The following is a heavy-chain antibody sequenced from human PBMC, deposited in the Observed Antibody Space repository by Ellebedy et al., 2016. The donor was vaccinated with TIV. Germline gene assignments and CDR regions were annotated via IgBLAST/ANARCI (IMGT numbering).Heavy chain of an antibody. V-gene: IGHV3-23*01. J-gene: IGHJ4*02. CDR3: AKDLPSALLVATIKFDY. CDR1: GFTFSSYA. Sequence: GESLKISXAASGFTFSSYAMSWVRQAPGKGLEWVSAISGSGGSTYYADSVKGRFTISRDNSKNTLYLQMNSLRAEDTAVYYCAKDLPSALLVATIKFDYWGQGTLVTVSS. D-gene: IGHD5-12*01. CDR2: ISGSGGST.